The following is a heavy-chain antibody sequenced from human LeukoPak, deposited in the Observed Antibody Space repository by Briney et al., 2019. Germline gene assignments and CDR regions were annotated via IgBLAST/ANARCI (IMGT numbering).Heavy chain of an antibody. CDR3: ARVMERAYDFWSDDYMDV. V-gene: IGHV3-7*01. Sequence: PGGSLRLSCAASGFTFSSYEMNWVRQAPGKGLEWVANIKQDGSEKYYVDSVKGRFTISRDNAKNSLYLQMNSLRAEDTAVYYCARVMERAYDFWSDDYMDVWGKGTTVTVSS. J-gene: IGHJ6*03. CDR2: IKQDGSEK. D-gene: IGHD3-3*01. CDR1: GFTFSSYE.